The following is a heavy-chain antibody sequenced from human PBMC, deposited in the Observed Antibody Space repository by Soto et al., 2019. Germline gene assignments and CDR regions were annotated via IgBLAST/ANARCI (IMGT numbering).Heavy chain of an antibody. CDR1: GFTFSSYG. V-gene: IGHV3-30*18. CDR2: ISYDGSNK. D-gene: IGHD1-26*01. Sequence: GRSLGLSCAASGFTFSSYGMHWVRQDPGKGLEWVAVISYDGSNKYYADSVKGRFTISRDNSKNTLYLQMNSLRAEDTAVYYCAKDLTRGSYGYYGMDVWGQGTTVTVPS. J-gene: IGHJ6*02. CDR3: AKDLTRGSYGYYGMDV.